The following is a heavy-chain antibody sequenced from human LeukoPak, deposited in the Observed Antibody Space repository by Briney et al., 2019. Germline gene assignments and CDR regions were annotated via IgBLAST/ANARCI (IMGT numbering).Heavy chain of an antibody. CDR1: GGSISSAGYY. V-gene: IGHV4-31*03. Sequence: PSQTLSLTCTVSGGSISSAGYYWPWIRQHPGKGLEWIGYIDYSGSTYYNPSLKGRVIISVDTSKNQFSLKLSSVTAADTAVSFCARLQNFHGGADGYYYFDYCGQGTLVTVSS. D-gene: IGHD5-18*01. CDR3: ARLQNFHGGADGYYYFDY. CDR2: IDYSGST. J-gene: IGHJ4*02.